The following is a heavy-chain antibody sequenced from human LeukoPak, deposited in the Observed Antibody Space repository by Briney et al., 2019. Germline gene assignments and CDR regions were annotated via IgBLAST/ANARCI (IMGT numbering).Heavy chain of an antibody. CDR1: GGSVSGYY. CDR2: THYSGST. Sequence: SETLSLTCTVSGGSVSGYYWSWIRQPPGKGLQWIGYTHYSGSTNYNPSLKSRLTISVDTSKNQFSLRLTSVTAADTAVYYCARTTEGGYTYDYFYYYYMDVWGKGTTVTISS. CDR3: ARTTEGGYTYDYFYYYYMDV. V-gene: IGHV4-59*02. J-gene: IGHJ6*03. D-gene: IGHD5-18*01.